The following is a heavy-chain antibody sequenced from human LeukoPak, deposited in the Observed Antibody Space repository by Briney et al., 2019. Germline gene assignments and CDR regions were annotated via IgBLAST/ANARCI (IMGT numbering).Heavy chain of an antibody. CDR3: ARVRGDYGFWSGSNWFDP. Sequence: GASVKVSCKASGYTFTSYDINWVRQATGQGLEWMGWMNPNSGNTGYAQKFQGRVTMTRNTSISTAYMELSSLRSEDTAVYYCARVRGDYGFWSGSNWFDPWGQGTLVTVSS. CDR2: MNPNSGNT. V-gene: IGHV1-8*01. D-gene: IGHD3-3*01. J-gene: IGHJ5*02. CDR1: GYTFTSYD.